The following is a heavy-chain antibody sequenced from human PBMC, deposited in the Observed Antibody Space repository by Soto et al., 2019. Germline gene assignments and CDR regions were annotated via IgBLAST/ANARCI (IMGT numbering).Heavy chain of an antibody. D-gene: IGHD2-15*01. V-gene: IGHV3-48*02. CDR3: ARDGGNPPLPYWYFDL. Sequence: EVQLVESGGGLVQPGGSLRLSCAASGFTFSSYSMNWVRQAPGKGLEWVSYISSSSSTIYYADSVKGRFTISRDNAKNALYLQMNSLRDEDTAVYYCARDGGNPPLPYWYFDLWGRGTLVTVSS. J-gene: IGHJ2*01. CDR1: GFTFSSYS. CDR2: ISSSSSTI.